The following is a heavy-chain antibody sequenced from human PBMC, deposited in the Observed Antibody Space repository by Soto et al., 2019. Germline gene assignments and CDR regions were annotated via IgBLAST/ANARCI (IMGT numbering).Heavy chain of an antibody. Sequence: PSETLSLTCTVSGGSISSSSYYWGWIRQPPGKGLEWIGSIYYSGSTYYNPSLKSRVTISVDTSKNQFSLKLSSVTAADTAVYYCARHVPNWNYYYYYYMDVWGKGTTVTVSS. J-gene: IGHJ6*03. CDR1: GGSISSSSYY. CDR2: IYYSGST. CDR3: ARHVPNWNYYYYYYMDV. V-gene: IGHV4-39*01. D-gene: IGHD1-1*01.